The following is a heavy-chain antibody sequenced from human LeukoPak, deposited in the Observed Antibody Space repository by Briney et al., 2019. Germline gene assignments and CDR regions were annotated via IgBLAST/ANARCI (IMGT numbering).Heavy chain of an antibody. CDR2: IYYSGST. CDR3: ARNGDYYEKSGYYYLFDF. CDR1: GGSISSSSYY. Sequence: SETLSLTCTVSGGSISSSSYYWGWIHQPPGKGLEWIGNIYYSGSTYYNPSLKSRVTISVDPSKNQFSLKLSSVTAADTAVYYCARNGDYYEKSGYYYLFDFWGQGTLVTVSS. J-gene: IGHJ4*02. D-gene: IGHD3-22*01. V-gene: IGHV4-39*07.